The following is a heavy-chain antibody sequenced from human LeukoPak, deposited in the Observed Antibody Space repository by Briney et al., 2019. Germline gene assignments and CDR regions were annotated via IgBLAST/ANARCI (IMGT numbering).Heavy chain of an antibody. D-gene: IGHD2-2*01. Sequence: GASVKVSCKASGYTFTSYDINWVRQAPGQGLEWMGWINTNTGNPTYAQGFTGRFVFSLDTSVSTAYLQISSLKAGDTAVYYCARVGYQLANWFDPWGQGTLVTVSS. V-gene: IGHV7-4-1*02. CDR1: GYTFTSYD. CDR2: INTNTGNP. J-gene: IGHJ5*02. CDR3: ARVGYQLANWFDP.